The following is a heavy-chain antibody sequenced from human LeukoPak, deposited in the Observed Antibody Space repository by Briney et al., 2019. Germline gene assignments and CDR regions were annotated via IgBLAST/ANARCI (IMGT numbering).Heavy chain of an antibody. CDR3: ARGVYIAAAQYGY. J-gene: IGHJ4*02. Sequence: SETLSLTCTVSGGSISNYYWSWIRQPPGKGLEWIGDIYYRGTTNYNPSLKSRVTISVDTSKNQFSLKLNSVTAADTAVYYCARGVYIAAAQYGYWGQGTLVTVSS. CDR2: IYYRGTT. V-gene: IGHV4-59*01. D-gene: IGHD6-13*01. CDR1: GGSISNYY.